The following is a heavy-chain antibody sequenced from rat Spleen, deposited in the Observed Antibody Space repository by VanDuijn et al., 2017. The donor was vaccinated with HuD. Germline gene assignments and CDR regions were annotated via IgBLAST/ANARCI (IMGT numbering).Heavy chain of an antibody. D-gene: IGHD1-7*01. V-gene: IGHV5-29*01. Sequence: EVQLVESGGGLVQPGRSLKLSCVASGFTFNNYGMAWVRQAPTKGLEWVATISFDGGRNFYRDSVKGRFTISRDNAQNTLYLQMSKLGSEDTAIYYCARGPSYGSDLDYFDYWGQGVMVTVSS. J-gene: IGHJ2*01. CDR1: GFTFNNYG. CDR2: ISFDGGRN. CDR3: ARGPSYGSDLDYFDY.